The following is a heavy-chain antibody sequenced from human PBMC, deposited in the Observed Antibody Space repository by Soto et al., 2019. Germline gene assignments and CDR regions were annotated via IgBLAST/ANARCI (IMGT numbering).Heavy chain of an antibody. Sequence: QVHLVQSGAEVKMPGSSVKVACKTSGGIFSSYAFNWVRQAPGKGLEWMGRIVPMFGTTNYTQRLQGRLTITADRSSSAAYLELSGLRSDDTAMYYCATQRTAPSPFDPWGQGTLVTVSS. CDR3: ATQRTAPSPFDP. D-gene: IGHD1-1*01. V-gene: IGHV1-69*06. CDR2: IVPMFGTT. J-gene: IGHJ5*02. CDR1: GGIFSSYA.